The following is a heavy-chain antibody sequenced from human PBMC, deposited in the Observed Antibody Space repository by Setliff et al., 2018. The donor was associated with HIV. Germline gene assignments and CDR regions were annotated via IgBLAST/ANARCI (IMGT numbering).Heavy chain of an antibody. CDR3: AGSWSGYPLSFGY. V-gene: IGHV4-34*01. CDR2: INHSGST. Sequence: SETLSLTCAVYGGSFSGYYWSWIRQPPGKGLEWIGEINHSGSTAYNLALESRVSMSIDTSKNQFSLKLNSVTAADTAVYYCAGSWSGYPLSFGYWGQGTLVTVSS. J-gene: IGHJ4*02. CDR1: GGSFSGYY. D-gene: IGHD3-3*01.